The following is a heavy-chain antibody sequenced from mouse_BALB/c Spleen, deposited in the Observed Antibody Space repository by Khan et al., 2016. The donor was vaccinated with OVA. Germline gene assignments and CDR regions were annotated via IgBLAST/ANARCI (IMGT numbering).Heavy chain of an antibody. CDR2: ISTYSGNT. D-gene: IGHD2-3*01. Sequence: VQLQESGPELVRPGVSVKISCKGSGYTFTDYSMHWVKQSHAKSLEWIGLISTYSGNTNYRQKFKGKATMTVDKSSSTAYMELVRLTSEDSVMSYCTRPAYDGYYDYWGQGTTLTVSS. J-gene: IGHJ2*01. V-gene: IGHV1S137*01. CDR3: TRPAYDGYYDY. CDR1: GYTFTDYS.